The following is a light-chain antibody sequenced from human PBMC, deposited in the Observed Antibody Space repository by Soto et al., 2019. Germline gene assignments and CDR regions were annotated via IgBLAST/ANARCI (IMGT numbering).Light chain of an antibody. J-gene: IGKJ2*01. V-gene: IGKV3-20*01. Sequence: EIGLTQSPASLSLSPGVRATLSCWASQSVISSYLAWYQHKPGQAPRLLIYGASSRATGIPDRFSGSGTGTDFTLTISRREPEDFAVYYCQQYYSSQYTFGHGTKLEIK. CDR1: QSVISSY. CDR3: QQYYSSQYT. CDR2: GAS.